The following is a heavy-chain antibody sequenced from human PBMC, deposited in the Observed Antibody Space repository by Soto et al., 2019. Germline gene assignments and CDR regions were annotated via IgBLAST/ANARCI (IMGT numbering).Heavy chain of an antibody. Sequence: SETLSLTCTVSGGSISSYYWSWIRQPPGKGLEWIGYIYYSGSTNYNPSLKSRVTISVDTSKNQFSLKPSSVTAADTAVYYCARAWGRVFDYWGQGTLVTVSS. D-gene: IGHD3-16*01. CDR2: IYYSGST. V-gene: IGHV4-59*01. J-gene: IGHJ4*02. CDR3: ARAWGRVFDY. CDR1: GGSISSYY.